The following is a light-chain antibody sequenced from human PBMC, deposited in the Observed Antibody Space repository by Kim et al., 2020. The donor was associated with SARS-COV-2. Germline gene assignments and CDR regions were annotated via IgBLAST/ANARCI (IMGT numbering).Light chain of an antibody. Sequence: SELTQPASVSGSPGQSITISCTGTSSDVGGYNYVSWYQQHPGKAPKLMIYDVSKRPSGVSNRFSGSKSGNTASLTISGLQAEDEADYYCSSYTSSSTSWVFGGGTQLTVL. CDR1: SSDVGGYNY. CDR2: DVS. CDR3: SSYTSSSTSWV. V-gene: IGLV2-14*01. J-gene: IGLJ3*02.